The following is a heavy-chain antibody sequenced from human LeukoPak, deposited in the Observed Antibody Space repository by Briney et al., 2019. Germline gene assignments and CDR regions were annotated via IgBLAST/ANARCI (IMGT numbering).Heavy chain of an antibody. Sequence: ASVKVSCKASGYTFTSYDINWVRQATGQGLEWMGWMNPNSGNTGYAQKFQGRVTMTRNTSISTAYMELSSLRSEDTAVYSCARGRPELTNWFDPWGQGTLVTVSS. J-gene: IGHJ5*02. CDR3: ARGRPELTNWFDP. V-gene: IGHV1-8*01. CDR2: MNPNSGNT. D-gene: IGHD1-26*01. CDR1: GYTFTSYD.